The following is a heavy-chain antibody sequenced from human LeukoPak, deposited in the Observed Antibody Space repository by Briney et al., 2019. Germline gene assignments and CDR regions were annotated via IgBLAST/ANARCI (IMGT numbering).Heavy chain of an antibody. V-gene: IGHV4-59*04. CDR1: GFTFSSYSMN. CDR3: AKSDGYGLIDS. D-gene: IGHD2-21*02. J-gene: IGHJ5*01. Sequence: GSLRLSCAASGFTFSSYSMNWVRQAPGKGLEWIGNIYSSGSTYYNSSLKSRVTISIDTSNNRVSLKMSSMTAADTAVYYCAKSDGYGLIDSWGQGTLVTVSS. CDR2: IYSSGST.